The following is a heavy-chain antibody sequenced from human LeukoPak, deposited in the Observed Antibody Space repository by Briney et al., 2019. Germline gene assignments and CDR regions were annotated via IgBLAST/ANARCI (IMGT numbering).Heavy chain of an antibody. D-gene: IGHD2-15*01. J-gene: IGHJ3*01. V-gene: IGHV3-30*03. CDR1: GFTFSTYG. CDR2: VSYDGSNK. CDR3: ARTEYCTSGSCYGLAFDV. Sequence: GGSLRLSCAASGFTFSTYGMHWVRQAPGKGLEWVAVVSYDGSNKYYADSVKGRFTISRDTSKNTLYLQMNSLRAEDTAVYYCARTEYCTSGSCYGLAFDVWGQGTMVTVSS.